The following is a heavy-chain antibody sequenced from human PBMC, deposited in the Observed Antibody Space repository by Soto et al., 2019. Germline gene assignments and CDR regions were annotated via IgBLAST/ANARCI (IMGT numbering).Heavy chain of an antibody. D-gene: IGHD2-21*02. Sequence: LSLTCAVYGGSFSGYYWSWIRQPPGKGLEWIGEINHSGSTNYNPSLKSRVTISVDTSKNQFSLKLSSVTAADTAVYYCARAYCGGDCFDAFDIWGQGTMVTVSS. J-gene: IGHJ3*02. CDR1: GGSFSGYY. V-gene: IGHV4-34*01. CDR2: INHSGST. CDR3: ARAYCGGDCFDAFDI.